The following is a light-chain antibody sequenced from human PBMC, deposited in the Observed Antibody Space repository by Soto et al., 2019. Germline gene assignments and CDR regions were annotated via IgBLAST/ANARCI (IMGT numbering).Light chain of an antibody. Sequence: QSVLTQPASVSGPPGQSIAISCTGTTSDVGGYNYVSWYQQHPGKVPKLLIHEVSNRPSGVSNRFSGSKSGNTASLTISGLQAEDEADYYCLSKTSTISYVFGTGTKATVL. CDR3: LSKTSTISYV. J-gene: IGLJ1*01. V-gene: IGLV2-14*01. CDR1: TSDVGGYNY. CDR2: EVS.